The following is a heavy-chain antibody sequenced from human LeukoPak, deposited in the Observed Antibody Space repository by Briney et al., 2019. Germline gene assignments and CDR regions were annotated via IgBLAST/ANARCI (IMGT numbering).Heavy chain of an antibody. V-gene: IGHV3-48*03. CDR1: GFTFRSYE. D-gene: IGHD6-13*01. CDR2: LSRSGSTI. CDR3: ARVLAAAADYFDS. Sequence: QPGGSLTLSCAASGFTFRSYEMIWARQAPGEGLEGVSYLSRSGSTIYYAASVKGRLTISRDNAKNSLYPQMNSLRAEDTAVYYCARVLAAAADYFDSWGQGTLVTVSS. J-gene: IGHJ4*02.